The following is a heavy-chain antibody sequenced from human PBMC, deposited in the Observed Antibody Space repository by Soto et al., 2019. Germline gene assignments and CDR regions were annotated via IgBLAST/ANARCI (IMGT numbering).Heavy chain of an antibody. V-gene: IGHV4-39*01. CDR2: VFYTGFT. J-gene: IGHJ4*02. D-gene: IGHD1-20*01. Sequence: LTCAVSGASISGSYYYWAWLRQSPGKGPEWIGSVFYTGFTSYNPSLESRVSVSVDTSKSQFSLKLSAVTAADTAVYYCATSQKGYNWNYFDHWGQGALVTVS. CDR3: ATSQKGYNWNYFDH. CDR1: GASISGSYYY.